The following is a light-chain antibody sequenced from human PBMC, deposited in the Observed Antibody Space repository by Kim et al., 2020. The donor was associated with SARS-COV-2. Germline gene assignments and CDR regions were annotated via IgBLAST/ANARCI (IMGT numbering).Light chain of an antibody. V-gene: IGKV1-27*01. CDR3: QKYISAPIT. J-gene: IGKJ5*01. Sequence: ASVEDRVTITCRASQSIRKYLAWYQQRPGKVPKLLIYAASALQSGVPYRFSGSGSGTDITLTISSLQPEDVATYYCQKYISAPITFGQGTRLEIK. CDR1: QSIRKY. CDR2: AAS.